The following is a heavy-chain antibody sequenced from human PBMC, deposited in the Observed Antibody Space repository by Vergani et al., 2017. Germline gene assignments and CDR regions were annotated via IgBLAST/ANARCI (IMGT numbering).Heavy chain of an antibody. CDR1: GGSISSGGYY. D-gene: IGHD6-13*01. V-gene: IGHV4-31*03. CDR2: IYYSGST. CDR3: ARGDSSSWYGMDV. Sequence: QVQLQESGPGLVKPSQTLSLTCTVSGGSISSGGYYWSWIRQHPGKGLEWIGYIYYSGSTYDNPSLKSRVTISVDTSKNQFSLKLSSVTAADTAVYYCARGDSSSWYGMDVWGQGTTVTVSS. J-gene: IGHJ6*02.